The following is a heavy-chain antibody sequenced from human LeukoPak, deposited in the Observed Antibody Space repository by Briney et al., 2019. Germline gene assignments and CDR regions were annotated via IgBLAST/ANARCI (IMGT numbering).Heavy chain of an antibody. V-gene: IGHV3-74*01. Sequence: PGGSLRLSCAASGFTFSSYWVHWVRQAPGKGLVWVSRINSDGSRTSYADSVKGRFTISRDNAKNTLYLQMNSVRAEDTAVYYCAMSYDSSGYDAFDIWGQGTMVTVSS. J-gene: IGHJ3*02. CDR1: GFTFSSYW. CDR2: INSDGSRT. D-gene: IGHD3-22*01. CDR3: AMSYDSSGYDAFDI.